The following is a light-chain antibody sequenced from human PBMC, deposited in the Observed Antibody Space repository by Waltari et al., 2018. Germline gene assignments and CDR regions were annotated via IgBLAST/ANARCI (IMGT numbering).Light chain of an antibody. CDR3: QHYVRLPAT. J-gene: IGKJ1*01. CDR1: QSVSTY. Sequence: EIVLTQSPGTPSLSPGAGATLSCRASQSVSTYLAWYQQKPGQAPRLLIYGASSRATGIPDRFSGSGSGTDFSLTISRLEPEDFAVYYCQHYVRLPATFGQGTKVEIK. CDR2: GAS. V-gene: IGKV3-20*01.